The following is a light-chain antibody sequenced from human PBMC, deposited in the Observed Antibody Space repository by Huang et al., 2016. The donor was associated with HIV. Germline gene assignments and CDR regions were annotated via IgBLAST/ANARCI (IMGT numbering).Light chain of an antibody. CDR2: AAS. V-gene: IGKV3-20*01. J-gene: IGKJ1*01. CDR3: HQYGSPPWT. CDR1: QIVSNYY. Sequence: EIVLTQSPGSLSLSPGERATLSCRASQIVSNYYLAWYQQQHGQAPRLLIHAASSRASGSPDRCSGSGSGTDFTLTISRLEPVESAIYFCHQYGSPPWTFGQGTRLEIK.